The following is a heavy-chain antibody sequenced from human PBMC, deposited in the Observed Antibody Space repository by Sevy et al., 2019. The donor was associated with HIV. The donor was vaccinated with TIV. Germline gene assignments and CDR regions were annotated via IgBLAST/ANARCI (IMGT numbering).Heavy chain of an antibody. D-gene: IGHD2-15*01. J-gene: IGHJ3*02. CDR1: GGSISSGDYY. V-gene: IGHV4-30-4*01. CDR3: ARARGYCSGGSCYSSLSAFDI. Sequence: SETLSLTCTVSGGSISSGDYYWSWIRQPPGKGLEWIGYIYYSGSTYYNPSLKSRVTISVDTSKNQFSLKLSSVTAADTAVYYCARARGYCSGGSCYSSLSAFDIWGQGTMVTVSS. CDR2: IYYSGST.